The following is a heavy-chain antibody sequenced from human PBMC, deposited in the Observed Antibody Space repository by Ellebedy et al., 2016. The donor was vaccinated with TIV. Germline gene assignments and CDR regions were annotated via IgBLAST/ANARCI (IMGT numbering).Heavy chain of an antibody. CDR2: INQDGGDK. Sequence: GESLKISCADSGFTFSSYWMSWVRQAPGKGLEWVANINQDGGDKYYVDSVKGRFTISRDNARNSLYLQMNSLRAEDTAVYYCARARCSNSDCHIPGYWGQGTLVTVSS. CDR3: ARARCSNSDCHIPGY. CDR1: GFTFSSYW. D-gene: IGHD2-2*01. V-gene: IGHV3-7*03. J-gene: IGHJ4*02.